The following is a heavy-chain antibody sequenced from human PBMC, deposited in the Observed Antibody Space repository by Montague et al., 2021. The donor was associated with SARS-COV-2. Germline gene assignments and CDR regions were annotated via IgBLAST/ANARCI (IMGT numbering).Heavy chain of an antibody. J-gene: IGHJ6*03. Sequence: SETLSLTCTVSGASISSYSWGWIRQPPGKGLEWIGYMYNSEKINYNPSLQSRVTISVDTSKGQLSLKLNSVTAADTAVYFCARAIVSGLCSGGSCYKGYYYYMDVWGKGTTVTVSS. CDR3: ARAIVSGLCSGGSCYKGYYYYMDV. V-gene: IGHV4-59*13. CDR1: GASISSYS. CDR2: MYNSEKI. D-gene: IGHD2-15*01.